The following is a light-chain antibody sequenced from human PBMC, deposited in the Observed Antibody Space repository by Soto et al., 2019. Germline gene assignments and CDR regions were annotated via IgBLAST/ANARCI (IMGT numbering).Light chain of an antibody. CDR3: QQSYSTLFS. V-gene: IGKV1-39*01. CDR2: AAS. CDR1: QTIIRY. J-gene: IGKJ3*01. Sequence: DIQMTQSPSSLSASVGDRVTITCRASQTIIRYLNWYQQKVGRAPNRLSYAASSLQSGVPSRFSGSGSGTEFTLTISSLQPEDFATYYCQQSYSTLFSFGPGTKVEIK.